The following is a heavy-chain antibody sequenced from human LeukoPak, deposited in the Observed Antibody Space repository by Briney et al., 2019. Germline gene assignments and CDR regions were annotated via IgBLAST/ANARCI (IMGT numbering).Heavy chain of an antibody. CDR1: GGSFSGYY. V-gene: IGHV4-34*01. CDR3: AREGYYGSGSYSAAFDI. Sequence: PSETLSLTCAVYGGSFSGYYWSWIRQPPGKGLESIGEINHSGSTNYNPSLKSRVTISLDTSKNKFSLKLSSVTAADTAVYYCAREGYYGSGSYSAAFDIWGQGTMVTVSS. J-gene: IGHJ3*02. CDR2: INHSGST. D-gene: IGHD3-10*01.